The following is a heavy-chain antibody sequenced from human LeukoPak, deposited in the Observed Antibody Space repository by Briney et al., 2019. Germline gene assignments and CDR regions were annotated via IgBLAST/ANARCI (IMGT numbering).Heavy chain of an antibody. V-gene: IGHV3-23*01. J-gene: IGHJ4*02. Sequence: GGSLRLSWAASGFTFSSYAMSWVRQAPVKGLEWVSAISGGADITYYADSVKGRFTISRDNSKNTLYLQMNSLRAEDTAVYYCAKAQNNGGDFDYWGQGILVTVAS. CDR3: AKAQNNGGDFDY. CDR1: GFTFSSYA. CDR2: ISGGADIT. D-gene: IGHD4-23*01.